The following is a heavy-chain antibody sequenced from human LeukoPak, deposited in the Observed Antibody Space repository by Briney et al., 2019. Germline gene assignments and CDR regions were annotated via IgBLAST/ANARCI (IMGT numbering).Heavy chain of an antibody. J-gene: IGHJ4*02. CDR2: IYTGDSDT. CDR1: GFTFTSYW. D-gene: IGHD2-15*01. V-gene: IGHV5-51*01. CDR3: ARHLGYCSGGSCHGQLDY. Sequence: GESLKISCEGFGFTFTSYWIAWVRQMPGKGLEWMGMIYTGDSDTRYSPSFQGQVTISADKSVSTAYLQWSSLKASDTAMYYCARHLGYCSGGSCHGQLDYWGQGTPVTVSS.